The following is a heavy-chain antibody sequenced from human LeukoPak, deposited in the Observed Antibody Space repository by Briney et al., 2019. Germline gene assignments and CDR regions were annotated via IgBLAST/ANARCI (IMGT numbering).Heavy chain of an antibody. CDR2: IYYSGST. J-gene: IGHJ3*02. CDR3: ARGIAVAAADAFDI. Sequence: PSETLSLTCAVYGGSFSGYYWSWIRQHPGKGLEWIGYIYYSGSTYYNPSLKSRVTISVDTSKNQFSLMLSSVTAADTAVYYCARGIAVAAADAFDIWGQGTMATVSS. D-gene: IGHD6-19*01. V-gene: IGHV4-31*11. CDR1: GGSFSGYY.